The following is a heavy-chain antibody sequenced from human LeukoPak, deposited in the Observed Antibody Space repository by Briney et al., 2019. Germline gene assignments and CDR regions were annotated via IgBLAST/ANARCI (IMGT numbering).Heavy chain of an antibody. CDR1: GFTFSSYS. Sequence: GGSLRLSCAASGFTFSSYSMNWVRQAPGKGLEWVSSISSSSSYIYYADSVKGRFTISRDNAKNSLYLQMNSLRAVDTAVYYCAREGGWLQRYYFDYWGQGTLVTVSS. D-gene: IGHD5-24*01. CDR2: ISSSSSYI. J-gene: IGHJ4*02. CDR3: AREGGWLQRYYFDY. V-gene: IGHV3-21*01.